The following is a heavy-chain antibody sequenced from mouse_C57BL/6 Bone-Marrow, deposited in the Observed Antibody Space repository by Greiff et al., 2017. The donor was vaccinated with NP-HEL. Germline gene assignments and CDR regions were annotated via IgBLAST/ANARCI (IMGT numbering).Heavy chain of an antibody. Sequence: QVQLQQPGAELVRPGTSVKLSCKASGYTFTSYWMHWVKQRPGQGLEWIGVIDPSDSYTNYNQKFKGKATLTVDTSSSTAYMQLSSLTSEDSAVYYCARRNSGSWFAYWGQGTLVTVSA. J-gene: IGHJ3*01. D-gene: IGHD2-2*01. CDR1: GYTFTSYW. CDR2: IDPSDSYT. CDR3: ARRNSGSWFAY. V-gene: IGHV1-59*01.